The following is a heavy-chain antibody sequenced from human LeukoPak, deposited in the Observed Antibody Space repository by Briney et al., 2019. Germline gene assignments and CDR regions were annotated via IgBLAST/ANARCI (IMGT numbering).Heavy chain of an antibody. V-gene: IGHV3-30*18. J-gene: IGHJ6*02. D-gene: IGHD3-22*01. CDR1: GFTFSSYG. CDR2: ISYDGSNK. CDR3: AKVPDSSGYTYYYYGMDV. Sequence: GRSLRLSCEASGFTFSSYGMHWVRQAPGKGLEWVAVISYDGSNKYYADSVKGRFTISRDNSKNTLYLQMNSLRAEDTAVYYCAKVPDSSGYTYYYYGMDVWGQGTTVTVSS.